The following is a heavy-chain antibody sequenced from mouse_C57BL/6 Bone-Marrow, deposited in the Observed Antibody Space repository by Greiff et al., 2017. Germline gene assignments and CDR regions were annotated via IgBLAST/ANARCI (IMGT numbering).Heavy chain of an antibody. V-gene: IGHV1-80*01. CDR1: GYAFSSYW. CDR2: IYPGDGDT. J-gene: IGHJ2*01. Sequence: QVQLQQSGAELVKPGASVKISCKASGYAFSSYWMNWVKQRPGKGLEWIGQIYPGDGDTNYNGKFKGKATLTADKSSSTAYMQLSSLTSEDSAVYFCARPPSYYYGSSPYFDYWGQGTTLTVSS. CDR3: ARPPSYYYGSSPYFDY. D-gene: IGHD1-1*01.